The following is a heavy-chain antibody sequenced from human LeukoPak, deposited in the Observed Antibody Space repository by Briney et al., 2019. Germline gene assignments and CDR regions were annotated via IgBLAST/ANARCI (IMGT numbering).Heavy chain of an antibody. CDR2: ISSSSSYI. D-gene: IGHD3-22*01. CDR3: ARGSNYYDSSGYD. CDR1: GFTFSGYS. V-gene: IGHV3-21*01. Sequence: GGSLRLSCAASGFTFSGYSMNWVRQAPGKGLEWVSSISSSSSYIYYADSVKGRFTISRDNAKNSLYLQMNSLRAEDTAVYYCARGSNYYDSSGYDWGQGTLVTVSS. J-gene: IGHJ4*02.